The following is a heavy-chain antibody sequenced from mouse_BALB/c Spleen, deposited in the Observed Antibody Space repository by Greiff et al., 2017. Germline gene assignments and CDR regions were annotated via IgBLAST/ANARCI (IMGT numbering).Heavy chain of an antibody. D-gene: IGHD2-14*01. CDR1: GYTFTSYW. Sequence: QVQLQQPGAELVKPGASVKLSCKASGYTFTSYWMHWVKQRPGQGLEWIGEIDPSDSYTNYNQKFKGKATLTVDKSSSTAYMQLSSLTSEDSAVYYCARSYRVGYAMDYWGQGTSVTVSS. V-gene: IGHV1-69*02. CDR3: ARSYRVGYAMDY. CDR2: IDPSDSYT. J-gene: IGHJ4*01.